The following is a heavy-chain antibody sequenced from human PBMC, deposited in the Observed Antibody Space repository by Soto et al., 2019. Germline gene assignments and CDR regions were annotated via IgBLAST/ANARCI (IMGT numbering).Heavy chain of an antibody. CDR2: VYYTGST. CDR1: GPSISDEYY. J-gene: IGHJ4*02. V-gene: IGHV4-30-4*01. D-gene: IGHD1-1*01. Sequence: PWEPLSLPCIVSGPSISDEYYWTWIRQPPGGGLEWIGHVYYTGSTSYSPSLKSRLTISVDTSKNQFSLRLNSVSAADTAVYYCARDRSNSPDLLDSWGRGTLVTVAS. CDR3: ARDRSNSPDLLDS.